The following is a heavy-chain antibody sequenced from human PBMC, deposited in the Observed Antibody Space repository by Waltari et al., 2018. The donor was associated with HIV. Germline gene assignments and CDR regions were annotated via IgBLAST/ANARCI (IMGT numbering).Heavy chain of an antibody. Sequence: EVQLVDSGGGLTQPGGSLRLSCAPSGYIVSTNYRNWVRQAPGKGLEWVSILYSDGRTYYADSVKGRFTISRDDSKNTVYLQMNSLRAEDTAVYYCARGITYYDSTVYFEFWGQGIPVTVSS. CDR1: GYIVSTNY. CDR3: ARGITYYDSTVYFEF. V-gene: IGHV3-53*01. D-gene: IGHD3-22*01. J-gene: IGHJ4*02. CDR2: LYSDGRT.